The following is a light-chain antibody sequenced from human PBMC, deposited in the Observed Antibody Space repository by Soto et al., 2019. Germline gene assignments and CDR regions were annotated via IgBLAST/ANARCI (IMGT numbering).Light chain of an antibody. CDR2: KAS. V-gene: IGKV1-5*03. CDR3: QQNNSYSCT. Sequence: DIQMTQSTSTLSASVGDRVTITCRASQSISSWLAWYQQKPGKAPKLLIYKASSLESGAPSRFRGSGSGTEFALTISSLQPDDFVTYYCQQNNSYSCTSGQATNVDIK. J-gene: IGKJ1*01. CDR1: QSISSW.